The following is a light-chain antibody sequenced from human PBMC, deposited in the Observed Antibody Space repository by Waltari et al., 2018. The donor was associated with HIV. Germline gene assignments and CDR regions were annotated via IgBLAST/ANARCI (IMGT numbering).Light chain of an antibody. CDR1: SSDLYNYQD. CDR2: DVT. Sequence: SALTQPASASGSPGQSITISCTATSSDLYNYQDVSCYQYHPGKAHKVIIYDVTARPSGVSSRFSGSRSGNTASLTISGLQADDEAHYFCVSYISSATPVFGGGTKLTVL. CDR3: VSYISSATPV. V-gene: IGLV2-14*01. J-gene: IGLJ3*02.